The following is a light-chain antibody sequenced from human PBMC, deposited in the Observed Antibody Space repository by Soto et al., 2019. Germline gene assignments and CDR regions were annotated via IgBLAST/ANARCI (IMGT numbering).Light chain of an antibody. V-gene: IGKV1-39*01. CDR3: LQTYRTPFT. CDR1: QSITSF. Sequence: DIQMTQSPSSLSASVGDRVTITCRASQSITSFLSWYQHKPGKAPKLLIYGASSLHRGVPSRFSGSGYGTDFTLTISSLQPGDFATYYCLQTYRTPFTFGPGTTVDLK. CDR2: GAS. J-gene: IGKJ3*01.